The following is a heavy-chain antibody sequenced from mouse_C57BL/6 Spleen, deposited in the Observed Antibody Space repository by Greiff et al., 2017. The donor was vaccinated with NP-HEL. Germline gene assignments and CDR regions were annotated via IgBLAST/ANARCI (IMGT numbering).Heavy chain of an antibody. D-gene: IGHD1-1*01. J-gene: IGHJ4*01. CDR1: GYTFTSYW. CDR2: IDPSDSYT. Sequence: QVQLKQPGAELVKPGASVKLSCKASGYTFTSYWMQWVKQRPGQGLEWIGEIDPSDSYTNYNQKFKGKATLTGDTSSSTAYMQLSSLTSEDSAVDYCARYYYGSSYTRMDYWGQGTSVTVSS. V-gene: IGHV1-50*01. CDR3: ARYYYGSSYTRMDY.